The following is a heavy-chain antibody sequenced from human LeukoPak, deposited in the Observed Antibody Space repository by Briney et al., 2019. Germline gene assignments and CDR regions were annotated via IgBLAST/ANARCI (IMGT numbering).Heavy chain of an antibody. V-gene: IGHV3-48*04. J-gene: IGHJ6*04. D-gene: IGHD3-10*02. Sequence: PGGSLRLSCAASGFTFSSYGMNWVRQAPGKGLKWVSYISSSGSTIYYADSVKGRFTISRDNAKNSLYLQMNSLRAEDTAVYYCAELGITMIGGVWGKGTTVTVSS. CDR3: AELGITMIGGV. CDR1: GFTFSSYG. CDR2: ISSSGSTI.